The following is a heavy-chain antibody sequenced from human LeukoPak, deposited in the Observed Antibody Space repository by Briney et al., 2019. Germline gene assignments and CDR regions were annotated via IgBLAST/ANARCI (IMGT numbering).Heavy chain of an antibody. CDR1: RYTFSGYY. CDR3: ARDGRSSTSCYVDY. J-gene: IGHJ4*02. V-gene: IGHV1-2*02. CDR2: INPNSGGT. D-gene: IGHD2-2*01. Sequence: APVKVSRQDSRYTFSGYYLHWVRPAPRQGGEWMGWINPNSGGTSYAQKFQGTVTLTRDTSLKTAYMDLIRLRSDDTAVYYCARDGRSSTSCYVDYWGQGTLVTVSS.